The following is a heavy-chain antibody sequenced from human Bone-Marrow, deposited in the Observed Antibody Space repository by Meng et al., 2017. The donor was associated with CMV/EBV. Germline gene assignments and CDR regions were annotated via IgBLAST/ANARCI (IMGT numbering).Heavy chain of an antibody. CDR2: MGSDGNVE. D-gene: IGHD5-12*01. J-gene: IGHJ4*02. CDR3: GGEWQGYSGYVSLDL. CDR1: GFTFSSHS. V-gene: IGHV3-30*02. Sequence: GGSLRLSCAASGFTFSSHSMNWVRQAPGKGLEWVAFMGSDGNVENYADDVKGRFAISRDNSMNKLFLQMNSLRGDDKATYYCGGEWQGYSGYVSLDLWGPGTLVTVSS.